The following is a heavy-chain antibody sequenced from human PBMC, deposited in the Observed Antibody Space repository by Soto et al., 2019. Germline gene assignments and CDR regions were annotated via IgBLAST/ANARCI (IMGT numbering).Heavy chain of an antibody. CDR3: ARDPRHTSIWRNCFDN. D-gene: IGHD3-3*01. Sequence: QVHLVQSGAELKKPGASVKISCKASGYLFTAYAMHWVRQAPGQGLEWMGWISGDNGYPKYSQKFRDRLTITRDTFASTVYMEMTSLRSEDSAGYYCARDPRHTSIWRNCFDNWGQGTPVTVSS. V-gene: IGHV1-3*01. CDR1: GYLFTAYA. CDR2: ISGDNGYP. J-gene: IGHJ4*02.